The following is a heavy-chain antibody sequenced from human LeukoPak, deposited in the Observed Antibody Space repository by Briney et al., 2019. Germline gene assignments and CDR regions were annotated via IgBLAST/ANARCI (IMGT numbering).Heavy chain of an antibody. D-gene: IGHD4-23*01. CDR2: MNSDGSTT. Sequence: GGSLRLSCAASGFTVSSNYMSWVRQAPGKGLVWVSRMNSDGSTTAYADSVKGRFTISRDNAKNTLYLQMNSLRAEDTAVYYCARVDVVTVGKNAFDIWGQGTMVTVSS. V-gene: IGHV3-74*01. CDR3: ARVDVVTVGKNAFDI. J-gene: IGHJ3*02. CDR1: GFTVSSNY.